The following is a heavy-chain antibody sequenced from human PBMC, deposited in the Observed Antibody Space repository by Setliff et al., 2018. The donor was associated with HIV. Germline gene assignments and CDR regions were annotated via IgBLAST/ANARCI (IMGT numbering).Heavy chain of an antibody. D-gene: IGHD3-22*01. J-gene: IGHJ4*02. CDR1: GFSFRNYA. Sequence: GGSLRLSCTASGFSFRNYAMSWVRQAPGKGLEWVSAISGRGDNTYYADSVKGRFTISRDNSKDTMFLQMNGVRAEDTAVYYCAKDGEYYDSSGFSYWGQGTLVTVS. V-gene: IGHV3-23*01. CDR3: AKDGEYYDSSGFSY. CDR2: ISGRGDNT.